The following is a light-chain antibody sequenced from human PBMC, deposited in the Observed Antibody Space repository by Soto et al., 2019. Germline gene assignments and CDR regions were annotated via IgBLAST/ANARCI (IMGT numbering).Light chain of an antibody. CDR1: SSDVGTYNY. CDR3: SSYTGSSTLYV. Sequence: QSALTHPASVSWSPGQSITISCTGTSSDVGTYNYVSWYQQHPGKAPKVMIYEVTYRPSGVSNRFSGSKSGNTASLTISGLQAEDEAEYYCSSYTGSSTLYVFGTGTKVTAL. V-gene: IGLV2-14*01. J-gene: IGLJ1*01. CDR2: EVT.